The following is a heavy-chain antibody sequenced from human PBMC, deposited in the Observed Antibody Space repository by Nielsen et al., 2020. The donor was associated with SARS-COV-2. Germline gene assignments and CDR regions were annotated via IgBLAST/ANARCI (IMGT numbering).Heavy chain of an antibody. CDR3: ARDRERAFDI. CDR2: ITPSGGSS. Sequence: ASVKVSCKASGYTFTSYYMHWVRQAPGQGLEWMGIITPSGGSSIYAQKLQGRVTMTRDTSTSTVYMDLSSLRSEDTAVCYCARDRERAFDIWGQGTMVTVSS. J-gene: IGHJ3*02. V-gene: IGHV1-46*04. D-gene: IGHD1-26*01. CDR1: GYTFTSYY.